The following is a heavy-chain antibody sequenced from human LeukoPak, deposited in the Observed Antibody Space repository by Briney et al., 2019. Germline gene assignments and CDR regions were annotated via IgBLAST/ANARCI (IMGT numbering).Heavy chain of an antibody. CDR3: ARMMAAAGTPPWFDP. J-gene: IGHJ5*02. CDR1: GASFSDFY. D-gene: IGHD6-13*01. Sequence: SETLSLTCAVYGASFSDFYWSWIRQPPGKGLEWIGEISHSGSANCNPSLKSRVTISVDTSKNQFSLNLSSVTAADTAVYCCARMMAAAGTPPWFDPWGQGTLVTVSS. V-gene: IGHV4-34*01. CDR2: ISHSGSA.